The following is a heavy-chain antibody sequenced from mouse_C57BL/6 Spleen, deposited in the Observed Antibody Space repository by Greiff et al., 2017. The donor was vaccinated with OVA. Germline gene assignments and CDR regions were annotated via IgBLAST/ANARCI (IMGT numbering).Heavy chain of an antibody. J-gene: IGHJ3*01. V-gene: IGHV8-8*01. CDR2: IWWDDAK. D-gene: IGHD2-4*01. CDR1: GFSLSTFGMG. CDR3: ARIAGDYERAAWFAY. Sequence: QVTLKVSGPGILQPSQTLSLTCSFSGFSLSTFGMGVGWIRQPSGKGLEWLAHIWWDDAKYYNPALKSWLTISKDTSKNQVFLKIANVETAGTATYYCARIAGDYERAAWFAYWGQGTLVTVSA.